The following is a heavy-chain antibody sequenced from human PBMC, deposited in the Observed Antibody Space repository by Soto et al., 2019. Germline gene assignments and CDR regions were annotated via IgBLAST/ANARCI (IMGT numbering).Heavy chain of an antibody. Sequence: PSETLSLTCTVSGGSISNYYWSWIRQPPGKGLEWIAYIYYSGSTKYNPSLKSRVTISVDTSKDQFSLKLNSVTAADTAVYYCAREASRGYIDYWGQGTLVTVS. J-gene: IGHJ4*02. V-gene: IGHV4-59*01. CDR3: AREASRGYIDY. CDR2: IYYSGST. D-gene: IGHD3-22*01. CDR1: GGSISNYY.